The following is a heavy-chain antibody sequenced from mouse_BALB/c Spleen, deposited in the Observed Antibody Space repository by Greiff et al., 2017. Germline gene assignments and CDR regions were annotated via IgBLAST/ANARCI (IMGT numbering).Heavy chain of an antibody. D-gene: IGHD1-1*01. CDR3: ARAVPHYYAMDY. CDR2: INPSSGYT. CDR1: GYTFTSYT. Sequence: QVQLKQSAAELARPGASVKMSCKASGYTFTSYTMHWVKQRPGQGLEWIGYINPSSGYTEYNQKFKDKTTLTADKSSSTAYMQLSSLTSEDSAVYYCARAVPHYYAMDYWGQGTSVTVSS. J-gene: IGHJ4*01. V-gene: IGHV1-4*02.